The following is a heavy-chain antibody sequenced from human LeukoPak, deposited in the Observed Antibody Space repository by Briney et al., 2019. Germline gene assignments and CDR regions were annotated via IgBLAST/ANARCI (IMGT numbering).Heavy chain of an antibody. CDR1: GFTFSSYA. CDR2: ISGSGGST. CDR3: AKVLFDWSQMYYFDY. Sequence: PGGSLRLSCAASGFTFSSYAMSWVRQAPGKGLEWVSAISGSGGSTYYADSVKGRFTISRDNSKNTLYLQMNSLRAEDTAVYYCAKVLFDWSQMYYFDYWGQGTLVTVSS. D-gene: IGHD3-9*01. J-gene: IGHJ4*02. V-gene: IGHV3-23*01.